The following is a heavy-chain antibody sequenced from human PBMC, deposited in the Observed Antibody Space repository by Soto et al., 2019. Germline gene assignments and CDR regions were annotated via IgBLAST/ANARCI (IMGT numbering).Heavy chain of an antibody. CDR2: INQDGSEE. Sequence: EVQLVESGGGLVQPGGSLRLSCSASGFTFSSYWMSWVRQAPGKGLEWVANINQDGSEEYYVDSVKGRFTISRDNAKNSLYLQMNSLRDEDTAVYYCAKAPRGSGRDYYFDYWGKGTLIPVSS. J-gene: IGHJ4*02. CDR3: AKAPRGSGRDYYFDY. CDR1: GFTFSSYW. D-gene: IGHD3-10*01. V-gene: IGHV3-7*05.